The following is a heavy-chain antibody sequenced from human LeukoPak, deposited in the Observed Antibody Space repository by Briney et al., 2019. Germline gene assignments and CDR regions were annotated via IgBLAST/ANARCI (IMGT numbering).Heavy chain of an antibody. Sequence: GGSLRLSCAASGFTFSSYSMNWVRQAPGKGLEWVSSISSSSSYIYYADSVKGRFTISRDNAKYSLYLQMNSLTAEDTAVYYCAREKTSVRGDAFDVWGQGTVVTVSS. V-gene: IGHV3-21*01. CDR3: AREKTSVRGDAFDV. CDR1: GFTFSSYS. CDR2: ISSSSSYI. J-gene: IGHJ3*01.